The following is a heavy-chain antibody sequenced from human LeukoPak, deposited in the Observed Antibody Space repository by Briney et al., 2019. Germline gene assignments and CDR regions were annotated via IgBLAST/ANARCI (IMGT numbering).Heavy chain of an antibody. CDR1: GGTFSSYA. D-gene: IGHD1-14*01. CDR2: IIPIFGTA. J-gene: IGHJ1*01. CDR3: ARGPENAEYFQH. V-gene: IGHV1-69*05. Sequence: SVKVSCKASGGTFSSYAISWVRQAPGQGLEWMGGIIPIFGTANYAQKFQARVTITTDESTSTAYMELSSLRSEDTAVYYCARGPENAEYFQHWGQGTLVTVSS.